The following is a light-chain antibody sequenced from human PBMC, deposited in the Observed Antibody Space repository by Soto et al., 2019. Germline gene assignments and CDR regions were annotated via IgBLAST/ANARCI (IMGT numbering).Light chain of an antibody. CDR1: SSDVGSYNL. J-gene: IGLJ1*01. V-gene: IGLV2-23*01. CDR2: EGG. Sequence: QSVLTQPASVSGFPGRSITLSCTGTSSDVGSYNLVSWYQQHPGKAPKLMISEGGKRPSGVSNRFSGSKSGNTASLTISGLQAEDEADYYCCSFAGGSTYVFGTGTKVTVL. CDR3: CSFAGGSTYV.